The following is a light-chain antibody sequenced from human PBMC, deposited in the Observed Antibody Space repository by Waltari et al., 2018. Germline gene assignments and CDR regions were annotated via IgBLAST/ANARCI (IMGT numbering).Light chain of an antibody. V-gene: IGKV1-5*03. Sequence: DIQMTQSPSTLSASVGDRVTITCRASQRINSWLAWYQQKPGKAPKLLNYKASTLQSGVPSRVSGSGSGTEFTLTISSLQPDDFATYYCQQYNSHSQTFGRGTKLEIK. CDR2: KAS. J-gene: IGKJ2*01. CDR3: QQYNSHSQT. CDR1: QRINSW.